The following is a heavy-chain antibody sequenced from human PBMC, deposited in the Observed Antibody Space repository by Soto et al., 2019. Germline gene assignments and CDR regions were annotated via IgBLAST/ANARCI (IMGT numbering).Heavy chain of an antibody. Sequence: QITLKESGPPLVKPTQTLTLTCTFSGFSLSSSGVGVAWIRQPPGKALEWLALIYWDDDKRYSPSLKSRLSITQDTSKHQVVLTMSNMDPVDTGTYYCAHDSSGWYGMDVWGQGTTVTVSS. CDR3: AHDSSGWYGMDV. CDR2: IYWDDDK. J-gene: IGHJ6*02. V-gene: IGHV2-5*02. D-gene: IGHD6-19*01. CDR1: GFSLSSSGVG.